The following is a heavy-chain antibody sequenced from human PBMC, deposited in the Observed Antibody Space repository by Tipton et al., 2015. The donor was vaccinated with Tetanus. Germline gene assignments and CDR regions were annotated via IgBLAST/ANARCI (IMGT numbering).Heavy chain of an antibody. CDR2: IYPGDSDT. D-gene: IGHD2-2*01. V-gene: IGHV5-51*01. Sequence: QSGAEVKKPGESLKISCKGSGYSFTSYWIGWVRQMPGKGLEWMGIIYPGDSDTRYSPSFQGQVTISADKSISTAYLQWSSLKASDTAMYYWARHEDVNQLGYYGMVVWGQGTTVTVSS. CDR1: GYSFTSYW. CDR3: ARHEDVNQLGYYGMVV. J-gene: IGHJ6*02.